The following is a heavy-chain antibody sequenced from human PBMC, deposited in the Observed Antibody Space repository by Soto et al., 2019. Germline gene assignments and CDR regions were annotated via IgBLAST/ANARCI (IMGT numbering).Heavy chain of an antibody. CDR3: ASTDSSSFGMYYFDY. CDR2: INHSGST. J-gene: IGHJ4*02. CDR1: GGSFSGYY. D-gene: IGHD6-13*01. V-gene: IGHV4-34*01. Sequence: SETLSLTCAVYGGSFSGYYWSWIRQPPGKGLEWIGEINHSGSTNYNPSLKSRVTISVDTSKNQLSLKLSSVTAADTAVYYCASTDSSSFGMYYFDYWGQGTLVTVSS.